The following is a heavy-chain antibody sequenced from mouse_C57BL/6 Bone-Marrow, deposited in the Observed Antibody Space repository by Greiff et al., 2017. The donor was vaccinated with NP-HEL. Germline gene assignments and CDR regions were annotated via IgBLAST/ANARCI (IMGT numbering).Heavy chain of an antibody. CDR3: AKDSSGPFAY. D-gene: IGHD3-2*02. V-gene: IGHV1-64*01. CDR2: IHPNSGST. Sequence: QVQLQQPGAELVKPGASVKLSCKASGYTFTSYWMHWVKQRPGQGLEWIGMIHPNSGSTNYNEKFKSKATLTVEKSSSTAYMQLSSLTSEDSAGYYCAKDSSGPFAYWGQGTLVTVSA. CDR1: GYTFTSYW. J-gene: IGHJ3*01.